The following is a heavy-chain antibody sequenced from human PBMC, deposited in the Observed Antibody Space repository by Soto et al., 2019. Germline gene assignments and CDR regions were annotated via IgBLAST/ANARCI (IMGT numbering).Heavy chain of an antibody. CDR2: IYSGGST. CDR1: GFTVSSHY. J-gene: IGHJ5*02. D-gene: IGHD2-21*02. V-gene: IGHV3-66*01. CDR3: ARSGGNYWFDP. Sequence: EVQLVESGGGLVQPGGSLRLSCAASGFTVSSHYMRWVRQAPGKGLEWVSVIYSGGSTYYADSVKGRFTISRDNSKNTLYLQMNSLRAEDTAVYYCARSGGNYWFDPWGQGTLVTASS.